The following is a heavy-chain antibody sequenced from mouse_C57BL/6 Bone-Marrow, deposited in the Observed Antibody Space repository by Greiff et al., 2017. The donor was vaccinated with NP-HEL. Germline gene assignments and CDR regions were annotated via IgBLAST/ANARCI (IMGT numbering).Heavy chain of an antibody. J-gene: IGHJ3*01. V-gene: IGHV1-74*01. Sequence: QVQLKQPGAELVKPGASVKVSCKASGYTFTSYWMHWVKQRPGQGLEWIGRIHPSDSDTNYNQKFKGKATLTVDKSSSTAYMQRSSLTSEDSAVYYCAIEAYDYDRAWFAYWGQGTLVTVSA. CDR3: AIEAYDYDRAWFAY. D-gene: IGHD2-4*01. CDR1: GYTFTSYW. CDR2: IHPSDSDT.